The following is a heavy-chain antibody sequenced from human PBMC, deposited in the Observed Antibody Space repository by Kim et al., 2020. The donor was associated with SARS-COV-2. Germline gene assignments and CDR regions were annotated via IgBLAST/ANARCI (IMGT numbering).Heavy chain of an antibody. Sequence: SETLSLTCTVSGGSISSSSYYWGWIRQPPGKGLEWIGSIYFSGSTYFNPSLKSRVTISLDTPKNQFSLRLRSVTAADTAVYYCASGFCSGGSCYGVYYY. CDR1: GGSISSSSYY. CDR3: ASGFCSGGSCYGVYYY. V-gene: IGHV4-39*07. J-gene: IGHJ6*01. CDR2: IYFSGST. D-gene: IGHD2-15*01.